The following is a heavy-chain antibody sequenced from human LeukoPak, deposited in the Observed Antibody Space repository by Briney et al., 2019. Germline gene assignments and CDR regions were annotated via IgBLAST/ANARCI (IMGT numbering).Heavy chain of an antibody. D-gene: IGHD3-22*01. CDR3: AKHRFESGGYHSTD. CDR1: GFTFSSYA. V-gene: IGHV3-23*01. CDR2: ISGGSGST. J-gene: IGHJ4*02. Sequence: GGSLRLSCAASGFTFSSYAMSWVRQAPGKGLAWVSTISGGSGSTYCADSVKGRFTISRDNSKNTLYLQMNSLRDEDTAVYYCAKHRFESGGYHSTDWGQGTLVTVSS.